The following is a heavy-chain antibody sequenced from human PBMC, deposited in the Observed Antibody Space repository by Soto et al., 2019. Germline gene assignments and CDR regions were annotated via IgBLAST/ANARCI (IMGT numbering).Heavy chain of an antibody. Sequence: QVQLVQSGAEVKKPGASVKVSCKASGYTFTSYGISWVRQAPGQGLEWMGWISAYNGNTNYAQKLQGRVTMTTDTSTSTAYMELRSLRSDDTAVYYCARAALGYCSGGSCYRRAFDLWGQGTMVTVSS. CDR3: ARAALGYCSGGSCYRRAFDL. CDR1: GYTFTSYG. D-gene: IGHD2-15*01. CDR2: ISAYNGNT. J-gene: IGHJ3*01. V-gene: IGHV1-18*01.